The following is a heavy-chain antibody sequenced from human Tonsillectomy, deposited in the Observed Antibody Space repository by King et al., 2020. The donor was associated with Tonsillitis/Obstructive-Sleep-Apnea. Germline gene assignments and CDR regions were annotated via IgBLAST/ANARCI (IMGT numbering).Heavy chain of an antibody. Sequence: QLVQSGGGLVQPGGSLRLSCAASGFTLSKFEMNWVRQAPGKGLKGVSYISSSGSTIYYANSVKGRFTISRDNAKNSLYLQMNSLRAEDTTVYYCARTYYYDSRGYYFDAFDIWGQGTMVTVSS. CDR1: GFTLSKFE. D-gene: IGHD3-22*01. V-gene: IGHV3-48*03. CDR2: ISSSGSTI. J-gene: IGHJ3*02. CDR3: ARTYYYDSRGYYFDAFDI.